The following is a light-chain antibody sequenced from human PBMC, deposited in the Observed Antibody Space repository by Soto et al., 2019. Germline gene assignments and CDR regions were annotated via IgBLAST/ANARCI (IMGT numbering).Light chain of an antibody. CDR2: TAS. J-gene: IGKJ5*01. V-gene: IGKV1-39*01. CDR3: QQSYSTPIS. CDR1: QTISSW. Sequence: DIPMTQSPSTPSGSVGNKGNIRCRASQTISSWLAWYQQKPGKAPNLLIYTASNLQSGVPSRFSGSGSGTDFTLTISSLQPEDFATYYCQQSYSTPISFGQGTRLEIK.